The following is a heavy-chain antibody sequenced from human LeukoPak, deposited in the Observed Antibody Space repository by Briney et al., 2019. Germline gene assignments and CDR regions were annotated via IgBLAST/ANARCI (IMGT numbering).Heavy chain of an antibody. Sequence: GGSLRLSCAASGLTFSSYWMSWVRQAPGKGLEWVANIKQDGSEIYYVDSVKGRFTISRDYAKNSLYLQMNSLRAEDTAVYYCARVYWQQLIPLDYWGQGTLVTVSS. V-gene: IGHV3-7*03. J-gene: IGHJ4*02. CDR2: IKQDGSEI. D-gene: IGHD6-13*01. CDR1: GLTFSSYW. CDR3: ARVYWQQLIPLDY.